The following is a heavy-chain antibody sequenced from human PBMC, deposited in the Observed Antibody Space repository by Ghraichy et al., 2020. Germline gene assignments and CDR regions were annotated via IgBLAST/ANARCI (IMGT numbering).Heavy chain of an antibody. J-gene: IGHJ5*02. V-gene: IGHV6-1*01. Sequence: SETLSLTCAISGDSVSSDSCAWNWIRQSPSRGLEWLGRTYYNSKWYHDYAVSVESRMTINPDTSKNQVSLQLNSVTPEDTAVYYCARGWLRTWFDPWGQGTLVTVSS. D-gene: IGHD5-12*01. CDR3: ARGWLRTWFDP. CDR2: TYYNSKWYH. CDR1: GDSVSSDSCA.